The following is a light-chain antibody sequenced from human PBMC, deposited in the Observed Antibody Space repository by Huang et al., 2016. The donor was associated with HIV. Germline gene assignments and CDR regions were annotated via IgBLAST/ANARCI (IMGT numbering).Light chain of an antibody. CDR1: QSIRSNY. V-gene: IGKV3-20*01. J-gene: IGKJ4*01. CDR2: GAS. Sequence: EIVLTQSPGTLSLSPGERATLSCRASQSIRSNYLAGYQQKPGQAPRLIIYGASSRAACSPDRLSGSGSGTEFILSISRLEPEDFAVYYCQQYGSSELTFGGGTKVEIK. CDR3: QQYGSSELT.